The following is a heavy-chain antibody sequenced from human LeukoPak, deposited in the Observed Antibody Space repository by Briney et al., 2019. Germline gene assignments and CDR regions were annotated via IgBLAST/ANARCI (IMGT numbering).Heavy chain of an antibody. CDR1: GFTFSSYG. CDR2: ISYDGSNK. V-gene: IGHV3-30*18. CDR3: AKTGKKSWPYLYFDY. Sequence: GGSLRLSCAASGFTFSSYGMHWVRQAPGKGLEWVAVISYDGSNKYYADSVKGRFTISRDNSKNTLYLQMNSLRAEDTAVYYCAKTGKKSWPYLYFDYWGQGTLVTVSS. J-gene: IGHJ4*02. D-gene: IGHD3-10*01.